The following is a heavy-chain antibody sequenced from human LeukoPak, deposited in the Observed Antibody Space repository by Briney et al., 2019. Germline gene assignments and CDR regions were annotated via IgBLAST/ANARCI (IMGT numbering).Heavy chain of an antibody. CDR3: ARPYCRSTSRYENYDY. Sequence: PGGSLRLSCAASGFTFSSYAMSWVRQAPGKGLEWVSSISGSGGSTYYADSVKGRFTISRDNSKNTLYLQMNSLRAEGTAVYYCARPYCRSTSRYENYDYWGQGTLVTVSS. CDR1: GFTFSSYA. V-gene: IGHV3-23*01. CDR2: ISGSGGST. D-gene: IGHD2-2*01. J-gene: IGHJ4*02.